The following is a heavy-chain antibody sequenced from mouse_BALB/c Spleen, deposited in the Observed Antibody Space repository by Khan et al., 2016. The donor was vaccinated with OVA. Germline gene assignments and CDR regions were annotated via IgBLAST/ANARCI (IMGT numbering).Heavy chain of an antibody. CDR1: GFTFSDYY. D-gene: IGHD2-1*01. V-gene: IGHV5-4*02. CDR3: ARGYYGNPVAY. Sequence: EVELVESGGGLVKPGGSLKLSCAASGFTFSDYYMYWVRQTPEKRLEWVATISDGGSYTYYPDSVQGRFTISRDDAKNNLYLQMSSLQSDDTAMFYCARGYYGNPVAYWGQGTMVTVSA. CDR2: ISDGGSYT. J-gene: IGHJ3*01.